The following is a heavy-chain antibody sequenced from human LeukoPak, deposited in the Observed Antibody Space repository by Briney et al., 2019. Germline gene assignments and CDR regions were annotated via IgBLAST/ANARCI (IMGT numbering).Heavy chain of an antibody. J-gene: IGHJ3*02. D-gene: IGHD3-3*01. CDR3: ARDRGTIFGVVRDAFDI. V-gene: IGHV3-21*01. CDR1: GFTFSSYS. Sequence: GGSLRLSCAASGFTFSSYSMNWVRQAPGKGLEWVSSISSSSSYIYYADSVKGRFTISRDNAKNSLYLQMNSLRAEDTAVYYCARDRGTIFGVVRDAFDIWGQGTMVTVSS. CDR2: ISSSSSYI.